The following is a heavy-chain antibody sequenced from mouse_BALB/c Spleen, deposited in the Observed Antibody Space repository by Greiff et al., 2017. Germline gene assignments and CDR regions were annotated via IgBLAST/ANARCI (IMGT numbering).Heavy chain of an antibody. CDR1: GFTFTDYY. J-gene: IGHJ4*01. Sequence: EVKLLESGGGLVQPGGSLRLSCATSGFTFTDYYMSWVRQPPGKALEWLGFIRNKANGYTTEYSASVKGRFTISRDNSQSILYLQMNTLRAEDSATYYCARDESYAMDYWGQGTSVTVSS. CDR2: IRNKANGYTT. V-gene: IGHV7-3*02. CDR3: ARDESYAMDY.